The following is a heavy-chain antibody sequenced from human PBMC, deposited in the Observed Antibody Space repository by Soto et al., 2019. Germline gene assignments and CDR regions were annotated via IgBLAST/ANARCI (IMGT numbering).Heavy chain of an antibody. Sequence: EVQLLESGGGLVQPGGSLRLSCTVSGVTFSNYAMNWVRQAPGTGLEWVSSLSGSGGTTYYADSVKGRFIISRDNSKNTLYLLMNSLRAEDTALYYCAKQRADYGSGADTFYFDSWGQGALGTVSS. CDR2: LSGSGGTT. V-gene: IGHV3-23*01. CDR1: GVTFSNYA. J-gene: IGHJ4*02. D-gene: IGHD3-10*01. CDR3: AKQRADYGSGADTFYFDS.